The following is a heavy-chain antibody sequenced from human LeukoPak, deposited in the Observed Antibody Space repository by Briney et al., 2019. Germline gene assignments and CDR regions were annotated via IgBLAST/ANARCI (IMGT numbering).Heavy chain of an antibody. Sequence: QPGGSLRLSCAASGFTFSSYAMHWVRQAPGKGLEWVAVISYDGSNKYYADSVKGRFTISRDNSKNTLYLQMNSLRAEDTAVYYCAKDSAIDYGDYSGFDYWGQGTLVTVSS. CDR3: AKDSAIDYGDYSGFDY. CDR1: GFTFSSYA. D-gene: IGHD4-17*01. J-gene: IGHJ4*02. CDR2: ISYDGSNK. V-gene: IGHV3-30*04.